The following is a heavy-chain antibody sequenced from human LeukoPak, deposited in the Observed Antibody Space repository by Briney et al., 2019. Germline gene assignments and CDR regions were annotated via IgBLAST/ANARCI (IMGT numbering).Heavy chain of an antibody. CDR3: ARHYDRYYYYMDV. D-gene: IGHD3-9*01. CDR1: AFSLSAYN. CDR2: ISYTGTYI. Sequence: GGSLRLSCAASAFSLSAYNMNWVRQAPGKGLEWVSSISYTGTYIYYADSVKGRFTISRDNAQNSLYLQMNSLRADDTAVYYCARHYDRYYYYMDVWGKGTTVTVSS. J-gene: IGHJ6*03. V-gene: IGHV3-21*01.